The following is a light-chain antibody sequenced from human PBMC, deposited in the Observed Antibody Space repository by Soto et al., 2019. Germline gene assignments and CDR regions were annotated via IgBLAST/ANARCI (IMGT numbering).Light chain of an antibody. Sequence: DSQMTQGPSSLSPAIDCRVTIAFLASQGISNYLAWYQQKPGKVPNLLIYAASTLQSGVPSRFSASGSGTDFTLTISSLQPEDIATYYCQKYNSGPCTLGQGTKVDIK. J-gene: IGKJ2*02. V-gene: IGKV1-27*01. CDR2: AAS. CDR3: QKYNSGPCT. CDR1: QGISNY.